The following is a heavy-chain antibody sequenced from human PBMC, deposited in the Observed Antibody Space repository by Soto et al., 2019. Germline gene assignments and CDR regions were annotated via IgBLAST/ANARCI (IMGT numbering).Heavy chain of an antibody. CDR2: VYDTGTT. Sequence: SETLSLTCNVSGGSMNFYYWMWIRQPPGKGLEWIGSVYDTGTTSYNSSLKSRVTMSVDTSKSQFSLNLISVTAADTAVYYCARGRGGHFDSWGQGTLVTVSS. V-gene: IGHV4-59*01. D-gene: IGHD3-10*01. CDR1: GGSMNFYY. J-gene: IGHJ4*02. CDR3: ARGRGGHFDS.